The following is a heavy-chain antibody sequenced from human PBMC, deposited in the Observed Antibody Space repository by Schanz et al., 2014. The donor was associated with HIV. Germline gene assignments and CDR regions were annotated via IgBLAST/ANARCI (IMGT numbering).Heavy chain of an antibody. V-gene: IGHV3-23*04. CDR3: AKGSNYYGLDV. CDR2: LSGSGDIT. Sequence: EVQLVESGGGLVQPGGSLRLSCAASGFTFSSYDMHWFRQGRGKGLEWVSTLSGSGDITYHRDSVKGRFTISRDNSKDTLYLQMNTLRAEDTAVYYCAKGSNYYGLDVWGQGTTVTVSS. D-gene: IGHD3-10*01. J-gene: IGHJ6*02. CDR1: GFTFSSYD.